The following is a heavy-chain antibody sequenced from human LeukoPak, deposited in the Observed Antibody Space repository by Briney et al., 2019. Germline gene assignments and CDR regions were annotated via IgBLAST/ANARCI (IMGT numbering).Heavy chain of an antibody. D-gene: IGHD3-10*01. CDR1: GYTFTSYY. CDR3: AREYYYGSGGTDY. V-gene: IGHV1-2*02. CDR2: INPNSGGT. J-gene: IGHJ4*02. Sequence: ASVKVSCKASGYTFTSYYMHWVRQAPGQGLEWMGWINPNSGGTNYAQKFQGRVTMTRDTSISTAYMELSRLRSDDTAVYYCAREYYYGSGGTDYWGQGTLVTVSS.